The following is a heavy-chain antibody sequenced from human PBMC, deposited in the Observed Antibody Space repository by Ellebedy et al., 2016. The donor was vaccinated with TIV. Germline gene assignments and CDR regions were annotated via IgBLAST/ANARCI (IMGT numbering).Heavy chain of an antibody. V-gene: IGHV1-8*02. CDR1: GYTFTSYG. D-gene: IGHD2-2*02. CDR2: MNPNSGNT. CDR3: ARDKGYQPLLYLPWDYFDY. J-gene: IGHJ4*02. Sequence: ASVKVSCKASGYTFTSYGISWVRQAPGQGLEWMGWMNPNSGNTGYAQKFQGRVTMTRNTSISTAYMELSSLRSEDTAVYYCARDKGYQPLLYLPWDYFDYWGQGTLVTVSS.